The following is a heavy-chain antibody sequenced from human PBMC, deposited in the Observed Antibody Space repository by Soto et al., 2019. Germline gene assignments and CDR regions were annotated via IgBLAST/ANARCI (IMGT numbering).Heavy chain of an antibody. CDR3: ARDFDYFDWLSTFDY. CDR1: GFTFSSYA. CDR2: ISYDGSNK. Sequence: SLRLSCAASGFTFSSYAMHWVRQAPGKGLEWVAVISYDGSNKYYADSVKGRFTISRDNSKNTLYLQMNSLRAEDTAVYYCARDFDYFDWLSTFDYWGQGTLVTVSS. V-gene: IGHV3-30-3*01. D-gene: IGHD3-9*01. J-gene: IGHJ4*02.